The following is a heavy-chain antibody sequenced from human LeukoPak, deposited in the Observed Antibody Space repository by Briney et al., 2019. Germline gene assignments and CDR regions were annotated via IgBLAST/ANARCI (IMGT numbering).Heavy chain of an antibody. V-gene: IGHV3-20*04. CDR3: ARGRGSGWRYLDY. Sequence: GGSLRLSCSTAGFKFDDFGMHWIRQIPGKGLEWVSGLNWNAASTAYADSVKDRCTISRDNAKNLLYLQINSLRVGDTAVYYCARGRGSGWRYLDYWGQGTLVIVSS. J-gene: IGHJ4*02. D-gene: IGHD6-19*01. CDR2: LNWNAAST. CDR1: GFKFDDFG.